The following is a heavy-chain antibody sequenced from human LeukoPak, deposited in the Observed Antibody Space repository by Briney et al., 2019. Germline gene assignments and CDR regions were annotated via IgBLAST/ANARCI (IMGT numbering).Heavy chain of an antibody. CDR2: IYHSGST. V-gene: IGHV4-38-2*02. CDR1: GFSLSTSGM. CDR3: ARVRATGILDY. D-gene: IGHD3-10*01. Sequence: ESGPALVKPTQTLTLTCTFSGFSLSTSGMCVSWIRQPPGKGLEWIGSIYHSGSTYYNPSLKSRVTISVDTSKNQFSLKLSSVTAADTAVYYCARVRATGILDYWGQGTLVTVSS. J-gene: IGHJ4*02.